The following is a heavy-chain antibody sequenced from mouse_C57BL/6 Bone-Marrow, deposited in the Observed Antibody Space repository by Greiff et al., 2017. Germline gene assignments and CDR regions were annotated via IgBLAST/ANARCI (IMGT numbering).Heavy chain of an antibody. CDR3: ARRVSIYFYAMDY. D-gene: IGHD2-1*01. J-gene: IGHJ4*01. CDR1: GFTFSDYG. CDR2: ISSGSSTI. V-gene: IGHV5-17*01. Sequence: EVKLVESGGGLVKPGGSLKLSCAASGFTFSDYGMHWVRQAPEKGLEWVAYISSGSSTIYYADTVKGRFTISRDNAKNTLFLQMTSLRSEDTAMYYCARRVSIYFYAMDYWGQGTSVTVSS.